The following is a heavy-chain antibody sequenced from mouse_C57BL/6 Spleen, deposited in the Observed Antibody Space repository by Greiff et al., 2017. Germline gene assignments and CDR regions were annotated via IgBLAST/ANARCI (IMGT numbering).Heavy chain of an antibody. Sequence: QVQLQQPGAELVRPGSSVKLSCKASGYTFTSYWMHWVKQRPIQGLEWIGNIDPSDSDTHYHQKFKDKATLTVDKSSSTAYMQLSSLTSEDSAVYYCARDLLYYAMDYWGQGTSVTVSS. CDR1: GYTFTSYW. CDR2: IDPSDSDT. CDR3: ARDLLYYAMDY. V-gene: IGHV1-52*01. J-gene: IGHJ4*01. D-gene: IGHD2-1*01.